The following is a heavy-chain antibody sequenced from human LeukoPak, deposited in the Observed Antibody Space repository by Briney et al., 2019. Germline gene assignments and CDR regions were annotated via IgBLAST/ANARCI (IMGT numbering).Heavy chain of an antibody. CDR1: GFTFSSYA. D-gene: IGHD2-2*01. CDR3: ARGSRYCSSTSCYPINPEFDY. CDR2: ISYDGSNK. V-gene: IGHV3-30*01. Sequence: PGGSLRLSCAASGFTFSSYAMHWVRQAPGKGLEWVAVISYDGSNKYYADSVKGRFTISRDNSKNTLYLQMNSLRAEDTAVYYCARGSRYCSSTSCYPINPEFDYWGQGTLVTVSS. J-gene: IGHJ4*01.